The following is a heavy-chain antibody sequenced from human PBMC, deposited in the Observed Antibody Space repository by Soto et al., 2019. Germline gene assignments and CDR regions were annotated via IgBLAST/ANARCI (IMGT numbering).Heavy chain of an antibody. J-gene: IGHJ4*02. Sequence: QVQLVQSGAEMKRPGASVKVSCKASGYTFSKYDISWVRQXXXQXXXXXGLISPNSGRASYSESFQGRVTMSTDTPTTTAYLELRSLRSXXXXXXXXXXXXXXXXXXYXDXDYWGQGTLVTVSS. V-gene: IGHV1-18*04. D-gene: IGHD3-10*01. CDR2: ISPNSGRA. CDR3: XXXXXXXXXXYXDXDY. CDR1: GYTFSKYD.